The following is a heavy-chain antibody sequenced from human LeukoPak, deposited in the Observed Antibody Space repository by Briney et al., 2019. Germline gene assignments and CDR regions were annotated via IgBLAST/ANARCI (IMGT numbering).Heavy chain of an antibody. CDR1: GFTFSSYA. Sequence: TGGSLRLSCAASGFTFSSYAMSWVRQAPGKGLEWVSAISGSGGSTYYADSVKGRFTISRDNSKNTLYLQMNSLKTEDTAVYYCTTDPKVGQGITIFGVVMPDFDYWGQGTLVTVSS. CDR3: TTDPKVGQGITIFGVVMPDFDY. V-gene: IGHV3-23*01. D-gene: IGHD3-3*01. CDR2: ISGSGGST. J-gene: IGHJ4*02.